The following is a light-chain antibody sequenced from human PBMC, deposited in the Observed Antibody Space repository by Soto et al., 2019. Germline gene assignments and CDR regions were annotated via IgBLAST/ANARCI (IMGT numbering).Light chain of an antibody. CDR2: TNN. Sequence: QSVLTQPPSASGTPGQRVTISCSGGSSNIGSNTVNWYQQLPGTAPKVLIYTNNQRPSGVPDRFSGSKSGTSASLAISGLQSEDESDYYCAAWDDSLNGVIFGGGTQLTVL. V-gene: IGLV1-44*01. J-gene: IGLJ2*01. CDR1: SSNIGSNT. CDR3: AAWDDSLNGVI.